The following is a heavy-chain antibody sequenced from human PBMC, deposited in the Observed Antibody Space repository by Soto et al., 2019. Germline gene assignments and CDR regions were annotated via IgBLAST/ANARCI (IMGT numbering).Heavy chain of an antibody. Sequence: GGSLRLSCAASGFTFSNYWMSWVRQAPGKGLERVANIKQDGSEKYYVDSVKGRFTISRDNAKNSLYLQMNSLRAEDTAVYYCARDRYSYYDFWSGSLPYYYYGMDVWGQGTTVTV. CDR3: ARDRYSYYDFWSGSLPYYYYGMDV. V-gene: IGHV3-7*01. CDR1: GFTFSNYW. J-gene: IGHJ6*02. D-gene: IGHD3-3*01. CDR2: IKQDGSEK.